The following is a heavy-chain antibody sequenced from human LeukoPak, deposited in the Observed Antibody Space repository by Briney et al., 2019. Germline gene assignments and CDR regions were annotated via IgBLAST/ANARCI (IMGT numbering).Heavy chain of an antibody. CDR2: IYQSGST. J-gene: IGHJ6*02. Sequence: KASETLSLTCTVSGGFISFYWSWFRQSPGKGLEWIGQIYQSGSTDYNPSLRSRVTISRDTSKNQFSLQLTSVTAADTAVYYCARHSDRWRYAMDVWGQGTTVTVSS. CDR1: GGFISFY. CDR3: ARHSDRWRYAMDV. V-gene: IGHV4-59*08. D-gene: IGHD1-26*01.